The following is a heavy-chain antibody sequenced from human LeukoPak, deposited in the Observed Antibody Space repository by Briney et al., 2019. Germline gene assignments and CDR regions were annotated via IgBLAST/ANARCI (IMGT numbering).Heavy chain of an antibody. V-gene: IGHV1-46*01. CDR2: INPSGDIK. CDR1: GYTFTNYY. J-gene: IGHJ4*02. CDR3: ARAFGDFGLWSPCAY. Sequence: ASVKVSCKTSGYTFTNYYIHWVRQAPGQGLEWMGIINPSGDIKDYAQTFQGRVTMTRDTSTSTIYMELSSLRSDDTAVYYCARAFGDFGLWSPCAYWGQGTLVTVSS. D-gene: IGHD3-3*01.